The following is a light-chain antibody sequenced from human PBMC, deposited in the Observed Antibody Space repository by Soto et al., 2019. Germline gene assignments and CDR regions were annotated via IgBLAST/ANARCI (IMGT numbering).Light chain of an antibody. V-gene: IGKV3-15*01. CDR3: QQYFEWPPMT. CDR2: GAS. Sequence: VMTQSPATLSVSPAERATLSCWASETVATSLAWYQQKPGQAPRLLISGASTRAAGISDRFRGSGSGTEFTLTISSLRSEDSAIYYCQQYFEWPPMTFGQGAKVDIK. J-gene: IGKJ1*01. CDR1: ETVATS.